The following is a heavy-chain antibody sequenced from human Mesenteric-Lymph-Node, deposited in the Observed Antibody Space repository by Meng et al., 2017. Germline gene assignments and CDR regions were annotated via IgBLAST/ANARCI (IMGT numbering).Heavy chain of an antibody. CDR2: LISKKDGGAA. CDR3: TASLTTGAFDL. V-gene: IGHV3-15*01. Sequence: GESLKISCAASGFTLSNAWMSWVRQAPGKGLEWVGRLISKKDGGAADYVEPVKGRFSISRDDSTNTLYLQMNSLKTEDAGLYYCTASLTTGAFDLWGQGTVVTVSS. CDR1: GFTLSNAW. D-gene: IGHD4-17*01. J-gene: IGHJ3*01.